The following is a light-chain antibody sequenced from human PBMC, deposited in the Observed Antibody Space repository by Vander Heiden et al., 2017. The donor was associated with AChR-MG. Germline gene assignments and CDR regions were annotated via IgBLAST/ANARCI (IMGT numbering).Light chain of an antibody. J-gene: IGKJ2*01. Sequence: IVLTQSPGTLSLSPGERATLPCRASQSVSSNSLAWYQQKAGQAPRLLIFDASSRPTAIPDRFSGSGSGTDFTLTISRLEPEDFAVYYCQQYGRSPYTFGQGTKLEIK. V-gene: IGKV3-20*01. CDR1: QSVSSNS. CDR3: QQYGRSPYT. CDR2: DAS.